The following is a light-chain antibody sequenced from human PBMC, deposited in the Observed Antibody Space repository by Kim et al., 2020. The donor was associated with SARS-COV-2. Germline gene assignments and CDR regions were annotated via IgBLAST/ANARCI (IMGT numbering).Light chain of an antibody. J-gene: IGLJ3*02. CDR3: QVWDSSTAV. CDR1: RLGNKN. V-gene: IGLV3-9*01. Sequence: SWALGERPRIPCGGNRLGNKNVYWYQQTPGQAPVLVIYRDPNRPSEIPERFSGSNSGNTATLTISRAQAGDEADYYCQVWDSSTAVFGGGTQLTVL. CDR2: RDP.